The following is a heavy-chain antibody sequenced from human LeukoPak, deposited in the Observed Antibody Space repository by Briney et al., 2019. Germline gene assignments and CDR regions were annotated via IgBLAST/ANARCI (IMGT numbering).Heavy chain of an antibody. J-gene: IGHJ4*02. V-gene: IGHV3-13*01. Sequence: PGGSLRLSCAASGFTFSSYDMHWVRRATGKGLEWVSAIGTAGDTYYPGSVKGRFTISRENAKNSLYLQMNSLRAGDTVVYYCAREGPLYSFDYWGQGTLVTVSS. CDR3: AREGPLYSFDY. D-gene: IGHD2-2*02. CDR1: GFTFSSYD. CDR2: IGTAGDT.